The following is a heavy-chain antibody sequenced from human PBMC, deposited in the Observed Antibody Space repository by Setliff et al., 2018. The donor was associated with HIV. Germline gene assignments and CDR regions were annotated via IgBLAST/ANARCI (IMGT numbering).Heavy chain of an antibody. V-gene: IGHV1-18*01. D-gene: IGHD6-19*01. Sequence: ASVKVSCKASGYTFTTYDITWVRQAPGQGLEWLGWISPYNGHTNFAQKFQGRVTMTTDTATSTAYMELRSLRSDGTAVYYCARAAVAGPWRKLDYWGQGTLVTVS. CDR1: GYTFTTYD. J-gene: IGHJ4*02. CDR3: ARAAVAGPWRKLDY. CDR2: ISPYNGHT.